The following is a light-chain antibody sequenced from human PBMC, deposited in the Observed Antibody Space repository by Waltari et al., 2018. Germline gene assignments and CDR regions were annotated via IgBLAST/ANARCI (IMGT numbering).Light chain of an antibody. J-gene: IGKJ1*01. CDR3: QQYDNYWT. CDR2: KAS. CDR1: QSITNW. Sequence: IQMTQSPSTLSASVGDRVTIPCRASQSITNWLAWYQQKPGKAPKLLIYKASNLESGVPSRFSGSGSGTEFTLTISSLQPDDFATYYCQQYDNYWTFGQGTKVEIK. V-gene: IGKV1-5*03.